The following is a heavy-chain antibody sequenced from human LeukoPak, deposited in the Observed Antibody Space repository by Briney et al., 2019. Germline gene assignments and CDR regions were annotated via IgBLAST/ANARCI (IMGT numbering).Heavy chain of an antibody. CDR1: GGSISSYY. J-gene: IGHJ5*02. Sequence: KSSETLSLTCTVSGGSISSYYWSWIRRPPGKGLEWIGYIYYSGSTNYNPSLKSRVTISVDTSKNQFSLKLSSVTAADTAVYYCARDLDYYGSGGEWFDPWGQGTLVTVSS. V-gene: IGHV4-59*01. CDR2: IYYSGST. CDR3: ARDLDYYGSGGEWFDP. D-gene: IGHD3-10*01.